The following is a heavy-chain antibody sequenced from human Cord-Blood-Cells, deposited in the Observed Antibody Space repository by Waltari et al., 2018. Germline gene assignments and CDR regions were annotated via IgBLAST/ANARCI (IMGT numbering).Heavy chain of an antibody. CDR3: ATPRD. CDR1: GGAISSSSYY. Sequence: QLQLQESGPGLVKPSETLSLTCTVSGGAISSSSYYRGGIRQPPGKGLEWIGSIYYSGSTYYNPSLKSRVTISVDTSKNQFSLKLSSVTAADTAVYYCATPRDWGQGTLVTVSS. J-gene: IGHJ4*02. V-gene: IGHV4-39*01. CDR2: IYYSGST.